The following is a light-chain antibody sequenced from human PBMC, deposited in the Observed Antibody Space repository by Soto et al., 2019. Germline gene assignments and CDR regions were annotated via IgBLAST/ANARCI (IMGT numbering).Light chain of an antibody. CDR2: GAS. Sequence: ATQMTQSPSSLSASVGDRVTITCRASQDIRNDLGWYQQKPGKAPKLLIYGASSLHTGVSSRFSGSGSGTDFSLTSSTGQPEESATDYCLQDDNYPRTFGQGTKLEIK. J-gene: IGKJ2*01. CDR3: LQDDNYPRT. CDR1: QDIRND. V-gene: IGKV1-6*01.